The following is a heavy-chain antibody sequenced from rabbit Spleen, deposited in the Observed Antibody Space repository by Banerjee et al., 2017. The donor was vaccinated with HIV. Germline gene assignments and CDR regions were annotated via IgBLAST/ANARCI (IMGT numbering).Heavy chain of an antibody. CDR2: IYTSDGRT. CDR3: ARALYSGYGNNL. Sequence: QSLEESGGDLVKPGASLTLTCKASGFSFSSYYYMCWVRQAPGKGLELIACIYTSDGRTYYASWARGRFTISKTSSTTVTLQMTSLTAADTATYFCARALYSGYGNNLWGPGTLVTVS. J-gene: IGHJ4*01. CDR1: GFSFSSYYY. V-gene: IGHV1S40*01. D-gene: IGHD1-1*01.